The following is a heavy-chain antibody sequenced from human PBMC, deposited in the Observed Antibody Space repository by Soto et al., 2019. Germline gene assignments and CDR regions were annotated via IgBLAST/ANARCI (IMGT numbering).Heavy chain of an antibody. CDR1: GFSVGDNY. D-gene: IGHD3-10*01. V-gene: IGHV3-53*01. CDR2: IYADGRT. CDR3: TRDWYGLGRN. J-gene: IGHJ4*02. Sequence: EVQLVESGGGLIQPGGSLRLSCVASGFSVGDNYLPWVRQAPGKGLECVSVIYADGRTYYTASVMGRFTLSRDNSKNTLYLQLNSLRVEDTAMYFCTRDWYGLGRNWGQGTLVSVSS.